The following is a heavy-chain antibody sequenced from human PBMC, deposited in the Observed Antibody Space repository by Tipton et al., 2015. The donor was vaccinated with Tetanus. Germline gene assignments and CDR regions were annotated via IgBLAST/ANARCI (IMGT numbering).Heavy chain of an antibody. CDR1: SGSFSSSY. J-gene: IGHJ6*02. Sequence: TLSLTCTVSSGSFSSSYWTWIRQAAGKGLQGIGRIYGTGTTDYNPSLQSRVTMSIDTSKNQVSLKLTSVTAADTAFYYCARERGYYVNAMDVWGQGTTVTVSS. V-gene: IGHV4-4*07. CDR2: IYGTGTT. CDR3: ARERGYYVNAMDV. D-gene: IGHD3-16*01.